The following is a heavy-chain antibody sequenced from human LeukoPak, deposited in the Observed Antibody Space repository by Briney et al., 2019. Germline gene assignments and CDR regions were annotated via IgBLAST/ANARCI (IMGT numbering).Heavy chain of an antibody. D-gene: IGHD1-26*01. CDR3: ATWAFYHSLDV. CDR1: GFTLDAFA. Sequence: GGSLRLSCAASGFTLDAFAMHWVRQAPGKGLEWVSLIDKDGRKTYYADSVKGRFTISRDNSKNSLYLQMNCLRTEDTALYYCATWAFYHSLDVWGRGATVIVSS. V-gene: IGHV3-43*02. CDR2: IDKDGRKT. J-gene: IGHJ6*02.